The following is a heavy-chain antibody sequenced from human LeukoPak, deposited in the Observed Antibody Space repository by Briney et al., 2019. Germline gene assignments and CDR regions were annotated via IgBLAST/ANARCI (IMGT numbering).Heavy chain of an antibody. V-gene: IGHV3-7*01. J-gene: IGHJ4*02. CDR1: GFTFSNYA. D-gene: IGHD3-10*01. CDR3: AKVAHYYYGSESYYFFEH. CDR2: IKQDGTEK. Sequence: GGSLRLSCAASGFTFSNYAMSWARHPPGRGLEWVANIKQDGTEKYYVDSVKGRFTISRDNAKNSLYLQMNSLRVEDTATYYCAKVAHYYYGSESYYFFEHWGQGTPVTASS.